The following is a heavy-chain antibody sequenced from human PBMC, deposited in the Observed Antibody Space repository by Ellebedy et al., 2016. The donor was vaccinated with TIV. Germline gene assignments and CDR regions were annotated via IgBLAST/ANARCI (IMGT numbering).Heavy chain of an antibody. CDR1: GFTLNNYA. J-gene: IGHJ1*01. CDR3: ARGEGGVWHKH. D-gene: IGHD3-16*01. V-gene: IGHV3-30-3*01. CDR2: LSYDGSRQ. Sequence: GGSLRLSXAASGFTLNNYATHWVRQAPGKGLEWMAVLSYDGSRQYYADSVKHRFTMSRDNSKNTLYLQMNSLRAEDSAVYYCARGEGGVWHKHWGQGTLVTVSS.